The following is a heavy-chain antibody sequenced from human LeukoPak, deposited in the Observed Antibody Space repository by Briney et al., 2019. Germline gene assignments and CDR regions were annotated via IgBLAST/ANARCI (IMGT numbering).Heavy chain of an antibody. J-gene: IGHJ4*02. CDR3: ATTYSGSFKAFDY. CDR2: ISGSGGST. V-gene: IGHV3-23*01. Sequence: GGSLRLSCAASGFTFSSYAMSWVRQAPGKGLEWVSAISGSGGSTYYADSVKGRFTISRDNSKNTLYLQMNSLRSEDTAVYYCATTYSGSFKAFDYWAREPWSPSPQ. D-gene: IGHD1-26*01. CDR1: GFTFSSYA.